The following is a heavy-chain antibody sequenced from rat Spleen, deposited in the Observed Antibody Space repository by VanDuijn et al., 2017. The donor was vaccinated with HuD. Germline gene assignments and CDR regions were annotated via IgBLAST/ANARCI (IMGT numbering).Heavy chain of an antibody. CDR2: ISSDGRRN. CDR1: GFTFSDYY. CDR3: ARRDTRVASMDA. D-gene: IGHD1-4*01. Sequence: EVQLVESGGGLVQSGRSLKLSCAASGFTFSDYYMAWVRQAPTKGLEWVATISSDGRRNYYRDSVKGRFTISRDNAKSTLYLQMDSLRSEDTATYYCARRDTRVASMDAWGQGASVTVSS. V-gene: IGHV5-7*01. J-gene: IGHJ4*01.